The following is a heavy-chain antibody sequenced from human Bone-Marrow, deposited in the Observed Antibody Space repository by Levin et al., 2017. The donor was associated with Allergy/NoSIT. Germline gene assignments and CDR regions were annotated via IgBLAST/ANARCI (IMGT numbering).Heavy chain of an antibody. D-gene: IGHD3-3*01. CDR2: ISWDGGST. V-gene: IGHV3-43*01. CDR1: GFTFDDYT. J-gene: IGHJ4*02. Sequence: PGGSLRLSCAASGFTFDDYTMHWVRQAPGKGLEWVSLISWDGGSTYYADSVKGRFTISRDNSKNSLYLQMNSLRTEDTALYYCAKDRTRFLVSTSALDYWGQGTLVTVSS. CDR3: AKDRTRFLVSTSALDY.